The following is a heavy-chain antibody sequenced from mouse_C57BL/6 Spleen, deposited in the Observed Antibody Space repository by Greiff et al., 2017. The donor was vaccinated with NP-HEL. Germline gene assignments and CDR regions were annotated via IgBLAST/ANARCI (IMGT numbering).Heavy chain of an antibody. Sequence: QVQLQQPGAELVRPGTSVKLSCKASGYTFTSYWMHWVKQRPGQGLEWIGVIDPSDSYTNYNQKFKGKATLTVDTSSSTAYMQLSSLTSEDSAVYYCARKGVAGYFDYWGQGTTLTVSS. J-gene: IGHJ2*01. V-gene: IGHV1-59*01. CDR3: ARKGVAGYFDY. CDR1: GYTFTSYW. CDR2: IDPSDSYT.